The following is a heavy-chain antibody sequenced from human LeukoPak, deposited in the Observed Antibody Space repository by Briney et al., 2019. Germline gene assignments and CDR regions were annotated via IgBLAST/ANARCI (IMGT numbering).Heavy chain of an antibody. V-gene: IGHV3-30*02. Sequence: GGSLRLSCAASGFTFSRLAMHWVRQAPGKGLEWVAFIQYDGSKIYYADSVKGRFTISRDNSKNTLYLQMNSLKGDDTAVYYCAKDSAFYYIDVWGKGTTVIISS. CDR2: IQYDGSKI. D-gene: IGHD3-10*01. CDR3: AKDSAFYYIDV. CDR1: GFTFSRLA. J-gene: IGHJ6*03.